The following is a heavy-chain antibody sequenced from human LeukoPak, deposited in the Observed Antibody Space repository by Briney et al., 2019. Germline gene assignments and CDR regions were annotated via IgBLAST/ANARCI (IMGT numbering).Heavy chain of an antibody. CDR3: AKVQDGSFWYEYFQH. Sequence: GGSLRLSCAASGFTFSSYGMHWVRQAPGKGLEWVAFIRYDGSNKYYADSVKGRFTISRDNSKNTLYLQMNSLRAEDTAIYYCAKVQDGSFWYEYFQHWGQGTLVTVSS. V-gene: IGHV3-30*02. CDR1: GFTFSSYG. D-gene: IGHD6-19*01. J-gene: IGHJ1*01. CDR2: IRYDGSNK.